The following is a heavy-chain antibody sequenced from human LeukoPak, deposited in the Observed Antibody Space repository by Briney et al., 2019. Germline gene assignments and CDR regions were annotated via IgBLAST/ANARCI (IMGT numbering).Heavy chain of an antibody. J-gene: IGHJ4*02. CDR3: ARSAIWFGESYPDY. V-gene: IGHV4-61*02. CDR1: GGSISSGSYY. D-gene: IGHD3-10*01. Sequence: SQTLSLTCTVSGGSISSGSYYWSWIRQPAGKGLEWIGRIYTSGSTNYNPSLKSRVTISVDTSKNQFSLKLSSVTAADTAVYYCARSAIWFGESYPDYWGQGTLVTVSS. CDR2: IYTSGST.